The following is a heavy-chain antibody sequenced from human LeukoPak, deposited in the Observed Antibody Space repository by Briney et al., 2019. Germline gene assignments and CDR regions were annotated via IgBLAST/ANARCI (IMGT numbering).Heavy chain of an antibody. V-gene: IGHV1-46*01. D-gene: IGHD3-22*01. J-gene: IGHJ4*02. CDR2: INPSGGST. CDR1: GYTFTSYY. CDR3: ARSQGYSSGYQNFDY. Sequence: ASVKVSCKASGYTFTSYYMHWVRQAPGQGLEWMGIINPSGGSTSYAQKFRGRVTMTRDMSTSTVYMELSSLRSEDTAVYYCARSQGYSSGYQNFDYWGQGTLVTVSS.